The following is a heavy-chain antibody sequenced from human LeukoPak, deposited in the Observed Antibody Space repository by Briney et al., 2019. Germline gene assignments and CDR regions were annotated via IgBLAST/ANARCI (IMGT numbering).Heavy chain of an antibody. CDR2: ITTSGGDT. V-gene: IGHV3-23*01. J-gene: IGHJ4*02. Sequence: GGSLRLSCAASGFAFSSYAMSWVRQAPGKGLEWVSHITTSGGDTYYADSVRGRFTISRDNSKNTLYLQMNSLRAEDTAVYYCANGRYHNFWGQGTLVTVS. CDR1: GFAFSSYA. D-gene: IGHD2-2*01. CDR3: ANGRYHNF.